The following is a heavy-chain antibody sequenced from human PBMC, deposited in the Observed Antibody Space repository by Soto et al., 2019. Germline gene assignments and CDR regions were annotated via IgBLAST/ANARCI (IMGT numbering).Heavy chain of an antibody. V-gene: IGHV1-69*06. CDR3: AVPMVRGVIGHYYYGMDV. Sequence: SEKVYCKASGGTFSSYAISWVRQAPGQGLEWMGGIIPIFGTANYAQKFQGRVTITADKSTSTAYMELSSLRSEDTAVYYCAVPMVRGVIGHYYYGMDVWGQGTTVTVSS. CDR1: GGTFSSYA. D-gene: IGHD3-10*01. J-gene: IGHJ6*02. CDR2: IIPIFGTA.